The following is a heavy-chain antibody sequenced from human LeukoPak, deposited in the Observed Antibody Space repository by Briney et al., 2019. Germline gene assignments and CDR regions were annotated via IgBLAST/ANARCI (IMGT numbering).Heavy chain of an antibody. CDR2: ISSSSSYI. Sequence: GGSLRLSCAASGFTFSSYSMNWVRQAPGKGLEWVSSISSSSSYIYYADSVKGRFTISRDNAKNSLYLQMNSLRAEDTAVYYCARAFGTTGVYAFDIWGQGTMVTVSS. J-gene: IGHJ3*02. CDR3: ARAFGTTGVYAFDI. CDR1: GFTFSSYS. V-gene: IGHV3-21*01. D-gene: IGHD4-23*01.